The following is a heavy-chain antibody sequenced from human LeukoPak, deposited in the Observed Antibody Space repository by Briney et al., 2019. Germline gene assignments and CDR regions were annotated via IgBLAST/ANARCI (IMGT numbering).Heavy chain of an antibody. CDR2: ISGSGGST. V-gene: IGHV3-23*01. CDR1: EFTFSSYA. CDR3: AKTLTDYSTSWYPVGD. J-gene: IGHJ4*02. Sequence: PGGSLRVSCAASEFTFSSYAMSWVRQAPRKGLEWVSSISGSGGSTKYADSVKGRFTISRDDSKNTLFLQMNSLRAEDTAVYYCAKTLTDYSTSWYPVGDWGQGTLVTVSS. D-gene: IGHD2-2*01.